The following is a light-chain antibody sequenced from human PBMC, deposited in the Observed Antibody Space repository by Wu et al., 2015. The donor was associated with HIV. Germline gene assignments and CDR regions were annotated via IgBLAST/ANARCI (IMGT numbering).Light chain of an antibody. V-gene: IGKV3D-20*02. CDR1: QSVTSNY. CDR2: GAS. J-gene: IGKJ1*01. CDR3: QQRSNWPWT. Sequence: IVLTQSPGTLSLSPGERATLSCRASQSVTSNYLAWYQQKPGQAPRLLIYGASSRATAIPDRFTGSGSGTDFTLTISRLEPEDFAVYYCQQRSNWPWTFGQGTKVEIK.